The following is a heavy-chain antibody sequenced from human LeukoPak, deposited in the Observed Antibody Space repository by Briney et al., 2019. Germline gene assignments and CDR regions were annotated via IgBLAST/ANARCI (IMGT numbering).Heavy chain of an antibody. Sequence: PSETLSLTCTVFGGSISSYYWSWIRQPPGKGLEWIGYIYYSGSTNYNPSLKSRVTISVDTSKNQFSLKLSSVTAADTAVYYCARHNDYYVVGGMDVWGQGTTVTVSS. CDR2: IYYSGST. V-gene: IGHV4-59*08. J-gene: IGHJ6*02. D-gene: IGHD3-10*02. CDR3: ARHNDYYVVGGMDV. CDR1: GGSISSYY.